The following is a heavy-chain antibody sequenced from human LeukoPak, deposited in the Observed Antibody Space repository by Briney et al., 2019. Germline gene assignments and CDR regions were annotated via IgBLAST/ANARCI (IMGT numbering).Heavy chain of an antibody. V-gene: IGHV1-2*02. J-gene: IGHJ4*02. D-gene: IGHD1-26*01. CDR2: INPNSGGT. CDR3: ASLHSGSEQQDFDY. CDR1: GYTFTSYY. Sequence: GASVKVSCKASGYTFTSYYMHWVRQAPGQGLEWMGWINPNSGGTNYAQKFQGRVTMTRDTSISTAYMELSRLRSDDTAVYYCASLHSGSEQQDFDYWGQGTLVTVSS.